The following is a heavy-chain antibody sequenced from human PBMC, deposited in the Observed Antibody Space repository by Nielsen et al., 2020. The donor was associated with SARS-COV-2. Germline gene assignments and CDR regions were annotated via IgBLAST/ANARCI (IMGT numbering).Heavy chain of an antibody. V-gene: IGHV1-8*01. D-gene: IGHD4-17*01. CDR1: GYTFTSYD. CDR3: ATDYTYGDKRGAGY. Sequence: ASVKVSCKASGYTFTSYDINWVRQATGQGLEWMGWMNPNSGGTNYAQKFQGRVTMTRDTSISTAYMELSSLRSEDTAVYYCATDYTYGDKRGAGYWGQGTLVTVSS. J-gene: IGHJ4*02. CDR2: MNPNSGGT.